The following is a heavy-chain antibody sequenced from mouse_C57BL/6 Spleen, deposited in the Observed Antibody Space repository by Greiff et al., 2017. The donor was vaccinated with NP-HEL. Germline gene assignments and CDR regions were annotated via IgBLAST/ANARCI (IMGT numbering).Heavy chain of an antibody. CDR1: GYTFTSYG. J-gene: IGHJ4*01. V-gene: IGHV1-81*01. Sequence: QVQLQQSGAELARPGASVKLSCKASGYTFTSYGISWVKQRPGQGLEWIGEIYPRSGNTYYNEKFKGKATLTADKSSSTAYMELRSLTSEDSAVYFCARYYGSSYEAMDYWGQGTSVTVSS. CDR2: IYPRSGNT. D-gene: IGHD1-1*01. CDR3: ARYYGSSYEAMDY.